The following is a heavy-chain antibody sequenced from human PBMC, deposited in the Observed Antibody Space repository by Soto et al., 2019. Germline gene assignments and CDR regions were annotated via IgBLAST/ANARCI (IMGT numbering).Heavy chain of an antibody. CDR3: VQTTGWPGFDF. CDR1: GFTVSSKY. J-gene: IGHJ4*02. V-gene: IGHV3-53*01. D-gene: IGHD6-19*01. Sequence: EVQLVESGGGLIQPGGCLRLSCAASGFTVSSKYMTWVRQAPGKGLEWVSVLYGGGTTYYADSVKGRFTISRDNSKNTLYLQVNSLTAEDTAVYYCVQTTGWPGFDFWGQGTLVTVSS. CDR2: LYGGGTT.